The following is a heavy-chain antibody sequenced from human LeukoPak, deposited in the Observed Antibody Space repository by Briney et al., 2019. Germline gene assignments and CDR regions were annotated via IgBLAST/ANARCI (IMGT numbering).Heavy chain of an antibody. CDR3: ARHPSRRYYYYDMDV. Sequence: SETLSLTCTVSGGSISSYYWSWIRQPPGKGLEGIGYIYTSGSTNYNPSLKSRVTISVDTSKNQFSLKLSSVTAADTAVYYCARHPSRRYYYYDMDVWGKGTTVTVSS. J-gene: IGHJ6*03. CDR2: IYTSGST. V-gene: IGHV4-4*09. CDR1: GGSISSYY.